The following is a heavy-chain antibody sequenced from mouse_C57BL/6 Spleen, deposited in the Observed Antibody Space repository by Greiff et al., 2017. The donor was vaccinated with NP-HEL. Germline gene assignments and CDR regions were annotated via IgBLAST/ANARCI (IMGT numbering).Heavy chain of an antibody. CDR3: ARGYYGSSYVSSYWYFDV. CDR2: ISDGGSYT. Sequence: EVQRVESGGGLVKPGGSLKLSCAASGFTFSSYAMSWVRQTPEKRLEWVATISDGGSYTYYPDNVKGRFTISRDNAKNNLYLQMSHLKSEDTAMYYCARGYYGSSYVSSYWYFDVWGTGTTVTVSS. D-gene: IGHD1-1*01. V-gene: IGHV5-4*01. J-gene: IGHJ1*03. CDR1: GFTFSSYA.